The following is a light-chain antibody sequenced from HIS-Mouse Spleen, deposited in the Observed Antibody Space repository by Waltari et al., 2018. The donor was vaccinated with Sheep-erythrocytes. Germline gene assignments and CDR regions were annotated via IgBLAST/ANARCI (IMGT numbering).Light chain of an antibody. J-gene: IGLJ1*01. V-gene: IGLV2-11*01. CDR1: SSDVGGYHD. CDR2: DVS. Sequence: QSALTQPRSVSGSPGQSVTISCTGTSSDVGGYHDVSCYQQHPGKAPKLMIYDVSKRPSGVPDRFSGSKSGNTASLTISGLQAEDEADYYCCSYAGSYNHVFATGTKVTVL. CDR3: CSYAGSYNHV.